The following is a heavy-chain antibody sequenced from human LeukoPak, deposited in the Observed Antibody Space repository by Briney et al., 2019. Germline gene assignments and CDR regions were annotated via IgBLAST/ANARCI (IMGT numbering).Heavy chain of an antibody. V-gene: IGHV3-30*04. D-gene: IGHD3-22*01. Sequence: GGSLRLSCAASGFTYTKHAMHWVRQAPGKGLEWVAVISYDGSNKYYADSVKGRFTISRDNSKDTLYLQMNSLRAEDTAVYYCAKDREDYYDSSGYYPDAFDIWGQGTMVTVSS. J-gene: IGHJ3*02. CDR1: GFTYTKHA. CDR3: AKDREDYYDSSGYYPDAFDI. CDR2: ISYDGSNK.